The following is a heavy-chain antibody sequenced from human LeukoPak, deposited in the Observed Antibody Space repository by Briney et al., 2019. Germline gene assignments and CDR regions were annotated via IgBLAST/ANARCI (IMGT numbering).Heavy chain of an antibody. CDR3: AASFWSGYRVDY. CDR2: ISWNSDNI. D-gene: IGHD3-3*01. V-gene: IGHV3-9*01. J-gene: IGHJ4*02. CDR1: GFTFSNYW. Sequence: PGGSLRLSCAASGFTFSNYWMSWVRQAPGKGLEWVSGISWNSDNINYADSVKGRFIISRDNAKNSLYLQMNSLRVDDTAFYYCAASFWSGYRVDYWGQGTVVTVSS.